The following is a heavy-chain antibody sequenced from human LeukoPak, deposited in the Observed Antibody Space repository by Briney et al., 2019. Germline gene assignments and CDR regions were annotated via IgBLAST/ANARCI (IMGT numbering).Heavy chain of an antibody. CDR1: GFTFNNYE. V-gene: IGHV3-48*03. D-gene: IGHD3-10*01. CDR3: ARDRGVDDYFDY. Sequence: AGGSLRLSCAASGFTFNNYEMNWVRQAPGKGLEWVSHISGRGSTIHYANSVKGRFTISRDNAKNSLYLQMTSLRDEDTAVYYCARDRGVDDYFDYWGQGTLVTVSS. CDR2: ISGRGSTI. J-gene: IGHJ4*02.